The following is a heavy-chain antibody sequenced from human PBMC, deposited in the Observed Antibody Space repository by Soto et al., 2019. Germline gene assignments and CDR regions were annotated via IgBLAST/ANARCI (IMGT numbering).Heavy chain of an antibody. CDR2: IYYSGNT. CDR3: ARGFGELSAFDI. J-gene: IGHJ3*02. Sequence: VQLQESGPGLVKPSQTLSLTCTVSGGSISSGYYWSWIRQHPGKDLEWIGYIYYSGNTKYNPSLKSRVTISVDTSKNQFSLKLSSVTAADTAVYYCARGFGELSAFDIWGQGTMVTVSS. V-gene: IGHV4-31*03. CDR1: GGSISSGYY. D-gene: IGHD3-10*01.